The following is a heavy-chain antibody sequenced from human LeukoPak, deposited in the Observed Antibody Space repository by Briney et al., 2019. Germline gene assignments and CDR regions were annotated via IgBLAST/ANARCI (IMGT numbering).Heavy chain of an antibody. V-gene: IGHV1-46*01. J-gene: IGHJ1*01. CDR3: ARDKAVTTELTQYFQH. CDR1: GYTFTSYY. CDR2: INPSGGST. D-gene: IGHD4-11*01. Sequence: ASVKVSCKASGYTFTSYYMHWVRQAPGQGLEWMGIINPSGGSTSYAQKFQGRVTMTRDTSTSTVYMELSSLRSEDTAVYYCARDKAVTTELTQYFQHWGQGTLVTVSS.